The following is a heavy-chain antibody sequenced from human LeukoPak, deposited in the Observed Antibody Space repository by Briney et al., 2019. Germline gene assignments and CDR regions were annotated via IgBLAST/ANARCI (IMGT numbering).Heavy chain of an antibody. V-gene: IGHV3-48*01. Sequence: PGGSLRLSCAASGFTFSSYNMNWVRQAPGKGLEWVSYITGSSTTIYYAASVKGRFTISRDNAKNSLYLQMNSLRPEDTAVYYCAREPTYSGSWYTTCDYWGQGTLVTVSS. CDR3: AREPTYSGSWYTTCDY. J-gene: IGHJ4*02. D-gene: IGHD6-13*01. CDR2: ITGSSTTI. CDR1: GFTFSSYN.